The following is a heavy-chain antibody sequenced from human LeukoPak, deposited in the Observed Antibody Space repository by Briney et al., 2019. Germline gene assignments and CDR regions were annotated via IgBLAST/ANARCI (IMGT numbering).Heavy chain of an antibody. CDR3: ASRKLGNDY. D-gene: IGHD7-27*01. V-gene: IGHV4-59*02. J-gene: IGHJ4*02. CDR2: IYYTGT. Sequence: SETLSLTCTVSGGSVSDYYWSWIRQSPGKGLEWIGYIYYTGTSYNPTLKSRVTISADTSKNQFSLNLSSVTAADTAVYYCASRKLGNDYWGQGTLVTVSS. CDR1: GGSVSDYY.